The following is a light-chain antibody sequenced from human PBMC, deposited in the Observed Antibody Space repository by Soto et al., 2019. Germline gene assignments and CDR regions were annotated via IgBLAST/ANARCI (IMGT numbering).Light chain of an antibody. V-gene: IGKV3-11*01. Sequence: EIVLTPSPGTLSLSPVERATLSCRASQSVKTFLVWYQQTPGQAPRLLIYDASNRATGIPVRFSGSGSETDFTLTINRLEPEEFALYYCHQRQSWPRTFGQGTKVDIK. CDR3: HQRQSWPRT. CDR2: DAS. CDR1: QSVKTF. J-gene: IGKJ1*01.